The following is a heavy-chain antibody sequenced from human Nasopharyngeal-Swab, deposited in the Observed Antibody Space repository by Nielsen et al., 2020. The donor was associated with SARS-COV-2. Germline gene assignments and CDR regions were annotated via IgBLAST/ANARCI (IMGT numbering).Heavy chain of an antibody. CDR3: AREVGAGFLDH. V-gene: IGHV3-48*04. Sequence: GESLKIYCAAFEFTFSSYSMNWVRQAPGKGLEWISYISTTGLTPFYADSVTGRLTISRDDAKNSVYLQINSLRADATAVYYCAREVGAGFLDHWGQGTPVTVSS. CDR1: EFTFSSYS. CDR2: ISTTGLTP. D-gene: IGHD6-19*01. J-gene: IGHJ4*02.